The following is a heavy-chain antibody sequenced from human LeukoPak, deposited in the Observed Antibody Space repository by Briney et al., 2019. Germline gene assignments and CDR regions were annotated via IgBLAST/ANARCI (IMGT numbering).Heavy chain of an antibody. J-gene: IGHJ4*02. D-gene: IGHD7-27*01. Sequence: ASVKLSCKAAGYTVTSYYMHWGRQPPGQGLEWMGISNPSGGSTSYAQKFQGRVTMTRDTATSTVYMELSSLRSEDTAVYYCATGVKFDYWGQGTLVTVSS. CDR3: ATGVKFDY. CDR1: GYTVTSYY. CDR2: SNPSGGST. V-gene: IGHV1-46*01.